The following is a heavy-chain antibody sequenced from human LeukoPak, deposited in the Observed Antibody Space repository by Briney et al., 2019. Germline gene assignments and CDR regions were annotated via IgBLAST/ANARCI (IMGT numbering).Heavy chain of an antibody. D-gene: IGHD3-10*01. CDR1: GGSISSSSYY. CDR3: ASPPNYGSGSYYALG. J-gene: IGHJ4*02. V-gene: IGHV4-39*07. Sequence: SETLSLTCTVSGGSISSSSYYWGWIRQPPGKGLEWIGSIYYSGSTYYNPSLKSRVTISVDTSKNQFSLNLNSVTAADTAVYYCASPPNYGSGSYYALGWGQGTLVTVSS. CDR2: IYYSGST.